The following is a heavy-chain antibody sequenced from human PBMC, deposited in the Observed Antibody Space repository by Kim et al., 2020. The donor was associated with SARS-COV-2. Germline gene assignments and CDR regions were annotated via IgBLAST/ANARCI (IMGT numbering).Heavy chain of an antibody. Sequence: GGSLRLSCAASGFTFSSYGMHWVRPAPGKGLECVPVICYDRSNKYYADSVKVRFTISRDNSNNSLDLQMNRLRAEDTAVYYCARETLLYTAIAVLTTYYYDDDWDVWGGGTTETV. J-gene: IGHJ6*03. D-gene: IGHD5-18*01. CDR3: ARETLLYTAIAVLTTYYYDDDWDV. V-gene: IGHV3-33*01. CDR2: ICYDRSNK. CDR1: GFTFSSYG.